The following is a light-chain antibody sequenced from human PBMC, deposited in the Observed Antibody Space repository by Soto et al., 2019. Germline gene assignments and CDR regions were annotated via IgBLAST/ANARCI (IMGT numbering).Light chain of an antibody. V-gene: IGKV1-5*01. Sequence: DIQMTQSPSTLSAAVGERVTITCRASQTINTRLAWYQHTPGKAPKLLIYDASVLQTGVPSRFSGYSSWTDFTLTISSLQPDDFATYFCQQFHSFSPGGLTLGGGTAVEL. J-gene: IGKJ4*01. CDR3: QQFHSFSPGGLT. CDR2: DAS. CDR1: QTINTR.